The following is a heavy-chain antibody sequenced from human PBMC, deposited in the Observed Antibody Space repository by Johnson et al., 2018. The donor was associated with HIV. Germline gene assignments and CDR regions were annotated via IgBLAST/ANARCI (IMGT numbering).Heavy chain of an antibody. CDR1: GFTFSDYY. J-gene: IGHJ3*02. D-gene: IGHD3-22*01. CDR3: ARYHYYDSRLNDAFDI. Sequence: QVQLVESGGALVKPGGSLRLSCAASGFTFSDYYMSWIRQAPGKGLEWVSYISSSGSTIYYADSVKGRFTISRDNAKNSLYLQMNSLRAEDTAVYYCARYHYYDSRLNDAFDIWGQGTMVTVSS. CDR2: ISSSGSTI. V-gene: IGHV3-11*04.